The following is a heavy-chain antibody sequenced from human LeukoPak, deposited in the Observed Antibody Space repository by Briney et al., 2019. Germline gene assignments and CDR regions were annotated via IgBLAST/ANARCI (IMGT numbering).Heavy chain of an antibody. CDR1: GYTFSNYG. V-gene: IGHV1-18*01. J-gene: IGHJ4*02. CDR3: ARFRIATTATEDFDY. Sequence: ASVKVSCKASGYTFSNYGISWVRQAPGQGLEWMGWISPYNGKTNYPQKFQDRVTMTTDTSTSTGYMELRSLRSDDTAVYYCARFRIATTATEDFDYWGQGTLVTVSS. CDR2: ISPYNGKT. D-gene: IGHD6-13*01.